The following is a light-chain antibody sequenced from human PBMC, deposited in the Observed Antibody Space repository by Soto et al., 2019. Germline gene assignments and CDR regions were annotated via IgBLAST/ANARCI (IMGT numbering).Light chain of an antibody. CDR2: GAF. CDR3: QQYNNWQT. Sequence: EIVLTQSPATLSLSPGERATLSCRASQSVSSYLAWYQQKPGQAPRLLIYGAFTRATGFPARFSGSGSGTDFTLTITSLQSEDFAVYYCQQYNNWQTFGQGTRLEIK. V-gene: IGKV3-15*01. CDR1: QSVSSY. J-gene: IGKJ5*01.